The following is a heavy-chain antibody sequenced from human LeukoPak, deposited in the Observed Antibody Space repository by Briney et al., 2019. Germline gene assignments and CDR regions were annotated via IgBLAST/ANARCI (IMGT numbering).Heavy chain of an antibody. D-gene: IGHD4-23*01. J-gene: IGHJ4*02. CDR2: ILPDGGNK. V-gene: IGHV3-30-3*01. CDR1: GFTFSSYD. CDR3: AIMTTVVTNFDY. Sequence: GGSLRLSCAASGFTFSSYDMHWVRQAPGKGLEWVAAILPDGGNKHYADSVKGRVTISRDNSKNTLYLQMNSLRAEDTALYYCAIMTTVVTNFDYWGQGTLVTVSS.